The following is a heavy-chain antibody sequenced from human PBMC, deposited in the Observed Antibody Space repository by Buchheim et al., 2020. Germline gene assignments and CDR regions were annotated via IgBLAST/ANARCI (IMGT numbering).Heavy chain of an antibody. V-gene: IGHV3-33*01. J-gene: IGHJ2*01. CDR2: IWYDGSNK. CDR3: ARDGVSSGWSYSYWYFDL. CDR1: GFTFSSYG. D-gene: IGHD6-19*01. Sequence: QVQLVESGGGVVQPGRSLRLSCAASGFTFSSYGMHWVRQAPGKGLEWVAVIWYDGSNKYYADSVKGRFTISRDNSKKTLYLQMNSLIAEDTAVYYCARDGVSSGWSYSYWYFDLWGRGTL.